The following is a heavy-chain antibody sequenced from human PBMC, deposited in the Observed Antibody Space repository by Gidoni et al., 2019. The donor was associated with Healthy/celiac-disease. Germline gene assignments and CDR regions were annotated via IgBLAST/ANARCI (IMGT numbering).Heavy chain of an antibody. J-gene: IGHJ4*02. CDR3: ARVAYSSSPRGDDY. CDR2: INHSGST. Sequence: QVQLQQWGAGLLKPSETLSLTCAVYGGSFSGYYWSWIRQPPGKGLEWIGEINHSGSTNYNPSLKSRVTISVDTSKNQFSLKLSSVTAADTAVYYCARVAYSSSPRGDDYWGQGTLVTVSS. CDR1: GGSFSGYY. D-gene: IGHD6-6*01. V-gene: IGHV4-34*01.